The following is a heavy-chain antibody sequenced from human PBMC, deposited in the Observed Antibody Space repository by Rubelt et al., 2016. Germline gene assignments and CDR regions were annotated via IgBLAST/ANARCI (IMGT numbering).Heavy chain of an antibody. J-gene: IGHJ4*02. D-gene: IGHD4-23*01. CDR1: GGSISSSRYY. V-gene: IGHV4-39*01. CDR3: ARGNSAEY. CDR2: VFYSGTT. Sequence: QLQLQESGPGLVKPSETLSLTCTVSGGSISSSRYYWGWIRQPPGKGLEWIGSVFYSGTTYYNGSTKSWVTKSVDTSKNQFSLKLSSVTAADTAVYYCARGNSAEYWGQGTLVTVSS.